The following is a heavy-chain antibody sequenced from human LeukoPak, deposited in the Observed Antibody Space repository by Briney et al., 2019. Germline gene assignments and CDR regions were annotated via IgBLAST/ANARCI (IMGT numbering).Heavy chain of an antibody. CDR3: ARGVSYYYDNSGHPGWYFDL. V-gene: IGHV3-13*01. CDR2: IRTTGDT. D-gene: IGHD3-22*01. J-gene: IGHJ2*01. Sequence: GGSLRLSCAVSGFTFNYYDMHWVRQAPGRRLEWVSAIRTTGDTHYPDSVKGRFAMSREDAKNSVHLQMNTLRAGDTAVYYCARGVSYYYDNSGHPGWYFDLWGRGTLVTVSS. CDR1: GFTFNYYD.